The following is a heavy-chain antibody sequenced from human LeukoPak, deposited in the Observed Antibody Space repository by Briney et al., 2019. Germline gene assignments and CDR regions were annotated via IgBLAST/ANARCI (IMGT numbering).Heavy chain of an antibody. Sequence: PGRSLRLSCAASGFTFDDYAMHWVRQAPGKGLVWVSRINIDGTDTSYADSVKGRFTISRDNAKNTLYLQMSSLRAEDTAVYYCARVESGSCSNTRCRNIDYWGQGTLVTVSS. CDR1: GFTFDDYA. D-gene: IGHD2-2*01. CDR3: ARVESGSCSNTRCRNIDY. J-gene: IGHJ4*02. CDR2: INIDGTDT. V-gene: IGHV3-74*01.